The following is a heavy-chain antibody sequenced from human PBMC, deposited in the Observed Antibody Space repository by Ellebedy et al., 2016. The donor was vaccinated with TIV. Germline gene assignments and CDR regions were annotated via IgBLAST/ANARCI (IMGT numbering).Heavy chain of an antibody. CDR1: GFTFSNYL. CDR3: ARDQWLGRAYYFDY. J-gene: IGHJ4*02. Sequence: GGSLRLSCAASGFTFSNYLMTWVRQAPGKGLEWVANIKQDGSEKYYVDSVKGRFSISRDNVKNSMYLQMNSLRDEDTAVYYCARDQWLGRAYYFDYWGQGTLLTVTS. V-gene: IGHV3-7*01. CDR2: IKQDGSEK. D-gene: IGHD6-19*01.